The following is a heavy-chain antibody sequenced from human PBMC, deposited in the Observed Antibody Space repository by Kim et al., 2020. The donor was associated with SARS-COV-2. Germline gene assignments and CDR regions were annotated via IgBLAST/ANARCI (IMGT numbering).Heavy chain of an antibody. V-gene: IGHV5-10-1*01. CDR1: GYSFTSYW. CDR2: IDPSDSYT. CDR3: ARHNKLLWFGELRMEFDY. Sequence: GESLKISCKGSGYSFTSYWISWVSQMPGKGLEWMGRIDPSDSYTNYSASFQGHVTISADKSISTAYLQWSSLKASDTAMYYCARHNKLLWFGELRMEFDYWCQGILVTVSS. J-gene: IGHJ4*02. D-gene: IGHD3-10*01.